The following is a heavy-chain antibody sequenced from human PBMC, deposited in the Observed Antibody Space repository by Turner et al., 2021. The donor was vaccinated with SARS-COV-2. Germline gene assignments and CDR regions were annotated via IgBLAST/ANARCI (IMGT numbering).Heavy chain of an antibody. CDR1: GFTVSSNY. V-gene: IGHV3-53*01. D-gene: IGHD1-26*01. Sequence: EVQLVESGGGLIQPGGSLRLSCAAAGFTVSSNYMNWVRQAPGKGLEGVSMIYSGGSTYYADSVKGRFTISRDNSKNTLFLQRNSLRAEDTAVYYCARKTREARFDPWGQGTLVTVSS. CDR2: IYSGGST. CDR3: ARKTREARFDP. J-gene: IGHJ5*02.